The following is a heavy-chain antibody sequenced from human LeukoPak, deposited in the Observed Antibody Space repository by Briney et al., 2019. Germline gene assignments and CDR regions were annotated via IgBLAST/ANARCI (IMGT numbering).Heavy chain of an antibody. Sequence: GGSLILSCATSGFTFSHYGMHWVRQAPGKGLEWVAVIWSDGSEKYYGDSVKGRFTISRDNSKKTVHLQMNSLRVEDTAVYYCAKDAQRGYDFSNSLESWGQGTLVTVSS. D-gene: IGHD3/OR15-3a*01. CDR2: IWSDGSEK. V-gene: IGHV3-33*06. CDR3: AKDAQRGYDFSNSLES. CDR1: GFTFSHYG. J-gene: IGHJ4*02.